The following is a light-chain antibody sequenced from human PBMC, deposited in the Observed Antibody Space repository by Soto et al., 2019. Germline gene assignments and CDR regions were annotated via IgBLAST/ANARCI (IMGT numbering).Light chain of an antibody. Sequence: DIQMTQSPSTLSASVGDRVTITCRASQSISTYLAWYRHKPGEAPKLLIYKASTLERGVPSRFSGSGSGTDFTLTISRLQPDDFATYYCQPYNSDSRTFGQGTKVDIK. CDR2: KAS. CDR1: QSISTY. J-gene: IGKJ1*01. CDR3: QPYNSDSRT. V-gene: IGKV1-5*03.